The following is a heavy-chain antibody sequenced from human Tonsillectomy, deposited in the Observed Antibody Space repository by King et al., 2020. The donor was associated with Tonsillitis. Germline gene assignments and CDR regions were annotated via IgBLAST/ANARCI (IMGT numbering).Heavy chain of an antibody. Sequence: VQLQESGPGLVKPSETLSLTCTVSGGSISSYYWSWIRQPPGKGLEWIGYIYYSGSTNYNPSLKSRVTISVDTSKNQFSLKLSSVTAADTAVYYCARNRLGNWGGTYFDDWGQGTLVTVSS. CDR2: IYYSGST. D-gene: IGHD7-27*01. V-gene: IGHV4-59*01. CDR1: GGSISSYY. J-gene: IGHJ4*02. CDR3: ARNRLGNWGGTYFDD.